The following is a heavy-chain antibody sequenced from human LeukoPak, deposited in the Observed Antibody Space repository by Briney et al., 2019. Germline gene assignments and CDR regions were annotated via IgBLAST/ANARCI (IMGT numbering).Heavy chain of an antibody. Sequence: GGSLRLSCAASGFTFSSYGMHWVRQAPGKGLEWVAVISYDGSNKYYADSVKGRFTISRDNSKNTLYLQMNSLRAEDTAVYYCAKDADFDWFGMSDYWGQGTLVTVSS. D-gene: IGHD3-9*01. CDR2: ISYDGSNK. J-gene: IGHJ4*02. V-gene: IGHV3-30*18. CDR3: AKDADFDWFGMSDY. CDR1: GFTFSSYG.